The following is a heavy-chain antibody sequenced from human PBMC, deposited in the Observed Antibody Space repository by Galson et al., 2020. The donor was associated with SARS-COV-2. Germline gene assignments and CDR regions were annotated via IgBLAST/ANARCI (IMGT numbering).Heavy chain of an antibody. CDR3: ASGYYYGSGSYYNPWYYYYGMDV. Sequence: ETSETLSLTCTVSGGSISSGDYYWSWIRQPPGKGLEWIRYIYYSGSTYYNPSLKSRVTISVDTSKNQFSLKLSSVTAADTAVYYCASGYYYGSGSYYNPWYYYYGMDVWGQGTTVTVSS. CDR1: GGSISSGDYY. J-gene: IGHJ6*02. CDR2: IYYSGST. V-gene: IGHV4-30-4*01. D-gene: IGHD3-10*01.